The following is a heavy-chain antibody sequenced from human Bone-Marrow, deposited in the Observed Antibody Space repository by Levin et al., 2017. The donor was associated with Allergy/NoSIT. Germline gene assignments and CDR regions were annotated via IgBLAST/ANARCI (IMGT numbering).Heavy chain of an antibody. CDR3: ASYLAGYGMDV. V-gene: IGHV4-59*01. D-gene: IGHD3-10*01. CDR2: IYYSGST. CDR1: GGSIRSSY. Sequence: SQTLSLPCTVSGGSIRSSYWSWIRQPPGKGLEWIGYIYYSGSTNYNPSLKSRVTISVDTSKNQFSLKLSSVTAADTAVYYCASYLAGYGMDVWGQGTTVTVSS. J-gene: IGHJ6*02.